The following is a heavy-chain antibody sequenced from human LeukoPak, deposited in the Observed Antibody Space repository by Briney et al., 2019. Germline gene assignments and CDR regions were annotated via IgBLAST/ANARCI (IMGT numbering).Heavy chain of an antibody. CDR2: IKEDESAK. Sequence: GGSLRLSCAASGFTFSSYAMTWVRQAPGKGLEWVANIKEDESAKHQADSVKGRFTISRDNAQNSVYLQMSSLRGEDTAVYYCARDVGGSLDYWGQGTLVTVSS. J-gene: IGHJ4*02. D-gene: IGHD1-26*01. CDR1: GFTFSSYA. CDR3: ARDVGGSLDY. V-gene: IGHV3-7*01.